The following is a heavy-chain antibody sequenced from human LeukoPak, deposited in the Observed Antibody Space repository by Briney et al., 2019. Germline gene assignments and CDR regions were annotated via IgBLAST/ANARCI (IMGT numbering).Heavy chain of an antibody. CDR2: MNPNRGTT. V-gene: IGHV1-8*01. Sequence: ASVKVSCKASGYTFTSYDINWVRQATGQGLEWMGWMNPNRGTTGYAQKFQGRVTMTRNTSIRTAYMELSSLRSEDTAVYYCARNGWLGYYYYGMDVWGQGTTVTVSS. CDR3: ARNGWLGYYYYGMDV. D-gene: IGHD6-19*01. J-gene: IGHJ6*02. CDR1: GYTFTSYD.